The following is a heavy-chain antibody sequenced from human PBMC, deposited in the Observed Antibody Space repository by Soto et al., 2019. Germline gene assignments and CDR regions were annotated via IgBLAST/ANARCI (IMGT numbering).Heavy chain of an antibody. V-gene: IGHV3-7*01. CDR1: GFTFSSYW. CDR3: ARHPSTLWSGYRNIFDY. D-gene: IGHD3-3*01. Sequence: GGSLRLSCAASGFTFSSYWMSWVRQAPGKGLEWVANIKQDGSEKYYVDSVKGRFTISRDNAKNSLYLQMNSLRAEDTAVYYCARHPSTLWSGYRNIFDYWGQGTLVTVSS. J-gene: IGHJ4*02. CDR2: IKQDGSEK.